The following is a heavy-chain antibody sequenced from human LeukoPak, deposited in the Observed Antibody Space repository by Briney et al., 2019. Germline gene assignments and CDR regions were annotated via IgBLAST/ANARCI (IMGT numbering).Heavy chain of an antibody. CDR1: GFTFSSYS. CDR2: ISSSSSYI. J-gene: IGHJ4*02. Sequence: GGSLRLSCAASGFTFSSYSMNWVRQAPGKGLEWVSSISSSSSYIYYADSVKGRFTISRDNSKNTLYLQMNSLRAEDTAVYYCARVGSHDSSGYYYWGQGTLVTVSS. V-gene: IGHV3-21*01. CDR3: ARVGSHDSSGYYY. D-gene: IGHD3-22*01.